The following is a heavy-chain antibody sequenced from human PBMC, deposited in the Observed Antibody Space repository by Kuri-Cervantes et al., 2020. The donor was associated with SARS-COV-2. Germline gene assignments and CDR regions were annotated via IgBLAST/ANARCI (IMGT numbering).Heavy chain of an antibody. V-gene: IGHV3-64D*08. Sequence: GESLKISCSASGFTFSSYAMHWVRQAPRKGLEYVSAISSNGGSTYYADSVKGRFTISRDNSKNTLYLQMSSLRAEDTAVYYCVKGSSSWYDFWFDPWGQGTLVTVSS. CDR1: GFTFSSYA. D-gene: IGHD6-13*01. CDR2: ISSNGGST. CDR3: VKGSSSWYDFWFDP. J-gene: IGHJ5*02.